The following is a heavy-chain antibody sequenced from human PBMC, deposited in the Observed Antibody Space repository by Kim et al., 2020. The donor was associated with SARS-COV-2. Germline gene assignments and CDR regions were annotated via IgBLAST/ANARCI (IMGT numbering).Heavy chain of an antibody. V-gene: IGHV4-34*01. CDR1: GGSFSGYY. CDR2: INHSGST. CDR3: ARGPTGYSFDP. Sequence: SETLSLTCAVYGGSFSGYYWSWIRQPPGKGLEWIGEINHSGSTNYNPSLKSRVTISVDTSKNQFSLKLSSVTAADTAVYYCARGPTGYSFDPWGQGTLVTVSS. J-gene: IGHJ5*02. D-gene: IGHD3-9*01.